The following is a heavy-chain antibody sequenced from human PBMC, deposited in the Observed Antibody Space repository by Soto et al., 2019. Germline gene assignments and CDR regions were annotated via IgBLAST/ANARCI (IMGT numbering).Heavy chain of an antibody. V-gene: IGHV4-59*01. CDR1: GDSLTSYY. Sequence: QVQLQESGPGLVKPSETLSLTCSVSGDSLTSYYWTWVRQPPGKGLEWIGYIYYTGKTNYNPSLMRRVTISMDLSKNQFSLELRSLTAADTAVYYCARIILTGYYGLEPWGQGTLVIVSA. CDR2: IYYTGKT. J-gene: IGHJ5*02. CDR3: ARIILTGYYGLEP. D-gene: IGHD3-9*01.